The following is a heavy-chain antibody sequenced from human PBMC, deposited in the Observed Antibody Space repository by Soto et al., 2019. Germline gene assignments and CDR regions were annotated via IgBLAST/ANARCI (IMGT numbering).Heavy chain of an antibody. Sequence: QIQLVQSGAEVKKPGASVKVSCKASGYTFSSDHIPWLRQAPGQGLEWMGWISAYNGNPNDAKKLQGRGTMTTDPSTSTAYMELRSMRSDDTAVYYCARDLPPVDYWGQGTLVTVSS. V-gene: IGHV1-18*01. J-gene: IGHJ4*02. CDR3: ARDLPPVDY. CDR1: GYTFSSDH. CDR2: ISAYNGNP.